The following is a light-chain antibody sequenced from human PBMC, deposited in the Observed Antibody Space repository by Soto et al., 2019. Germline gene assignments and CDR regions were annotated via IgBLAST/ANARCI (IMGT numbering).Light chain of an antibody. CDR2: GAS. Sequence: EIVLTQSPGTLSLSPGERATLSCRASQSVSSSYLAWYQQKPGQAPRLLIYGASSRATGIPDRFSGSGSGTDFTLTISRLEPEDFAVYYCQQYGSSPRGFGQGNKLEIK. V-gene: IGKV3-20*01. CDR3: QQYGSSPRG. CDR1: QSVSSSY. J-gene: IGKJ2*03.